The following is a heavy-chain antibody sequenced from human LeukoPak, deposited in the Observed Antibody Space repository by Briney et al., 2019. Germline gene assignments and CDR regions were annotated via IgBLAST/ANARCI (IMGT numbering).Heavy chain of an antibody. J-gene: IGHJ4*02. D-gene: IGHD3-10*01. CDR2: IYHSGST. CDR1: GYSISSGYY. V-gene: IGHV4-38-2*02. Sequence: PSETLSLTCTVSGYSISSGYYWGWIRQPPGKGLEWIGSIYHSGSTYYNPSLKSRVTISVDTSKNQFSLKLSSVTAADTAVYYCASRDSVDYWGQGTLVTVSS. CDR3: ASRDSVDY.